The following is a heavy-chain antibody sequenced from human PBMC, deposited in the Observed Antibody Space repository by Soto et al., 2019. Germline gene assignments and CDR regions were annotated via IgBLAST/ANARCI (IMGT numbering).Heavy chain of an antibody. CDR2: INHSGST. V-gene: IGHV4-34*01. J-gene: IGHJ5*02. CDR1: GGSFSGYY. Sequence: PSETLSLTCAVYGGSFSGYYWSWIRQPPGKGLEWIGEINHSGSTNYNPSLKSRVTISVDTSKNQFSLKLSSVTAADTAVYYCARGRYYDFWSGPRSSGGWFDPWGQGTLVT. D-gene: IGHD3-3*01. CDR3: ARGRYYDFWSGPRSSGGWFDP.